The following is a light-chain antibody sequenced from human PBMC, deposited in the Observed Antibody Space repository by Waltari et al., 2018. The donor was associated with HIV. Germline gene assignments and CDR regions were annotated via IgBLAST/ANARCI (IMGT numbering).Light chain of an antibody. CDR1: NSTIGRGYD. CDR3: QSYDTSLSGWV. V-gene: IGLV1-40*01. Sequence: HSVLRPPPSVPGPPGQRVTISSAGRNSTIGRGYDVHWYQQLPETAPKLLIYSNNNRPSGVPDRFSGSKSGTSASLAITGLQAEDEAAYYCQSYDTSLSGWVFGGGTKLTVL. CDR2: SNN. J-gene: IGLJ3*02.